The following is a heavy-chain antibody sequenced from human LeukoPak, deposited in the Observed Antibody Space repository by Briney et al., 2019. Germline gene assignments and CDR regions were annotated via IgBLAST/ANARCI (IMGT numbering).Heavy chain of an antibody. CDR2: IGTAGDT. J-gene: IGHJ4*02. CDR3: ARFGGYSYGYDY. CDR1: GFTFSSYD. Sequence: GGSLRLSCAASGFTFSSYDTHWVRQATGKGLEWVSAIGTAGDTYYPGSVKGRFTISRENAKNSLYLQMNSLRAGDTAVYYCARFGGYSYGYDYWGQGTLVTVSS. D-gene: IGHD5-18*01. V-gene: IGHV3-13*01.